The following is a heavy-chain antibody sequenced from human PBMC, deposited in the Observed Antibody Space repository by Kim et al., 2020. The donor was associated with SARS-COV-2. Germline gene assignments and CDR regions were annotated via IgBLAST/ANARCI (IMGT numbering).Heavy chain of an antibody. D-gene: IGHD6-19*01. CDR3: ARGAGWYGS. Sequence: YNPSLQSRVTISVDTSKNQFSLRLNSVTAADTAVYYCARGAGWYGSWGQGTLVTVSS. V-gene: IGHV4-59*09. J-gene: IGHJ5*01.